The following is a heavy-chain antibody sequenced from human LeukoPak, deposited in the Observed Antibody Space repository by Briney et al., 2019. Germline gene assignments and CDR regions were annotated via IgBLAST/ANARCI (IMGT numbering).Heavy chain of an antibody. J-gene: IGHJ4*02. CDR1: GGSIISSNHY. D-gene: IGHD2-21*02. Sequence: SETLSLTCTVSGGSIISSNHYWGWTRQPPGKGLEWFGSISYSGGTAYNPSLRSRVTISVDTSKNQFSLKLSSVTAADTAVYYCASMGVTAQVFDYWGQGTLVTVSS. CDR2: ISYSGGT. CDR3: ASMGVTAQVFDY. V-gene: IGHV4-39*01.